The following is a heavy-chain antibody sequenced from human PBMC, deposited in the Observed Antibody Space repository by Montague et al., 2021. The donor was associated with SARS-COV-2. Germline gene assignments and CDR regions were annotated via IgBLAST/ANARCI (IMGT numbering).Heavy chain of an antibody. J-gene: IGHJ6*02. V-gene: IGHV4-61*02. Sequence: TLSLTCTVSGGSIRSGSYYWSWIRQPTGKGLEWIGRIYSSGSTNYNPSLKSRVTMSVDTSKNYFSLKVSSVTAADTAVYYCARDYSDYSYYYGLDVWGQGTTVTVSS. CDR3: ARDYSDYSYYYGLDV. D-gene: IGHD4-17*01. CDR1: GGSIRSGSYY. CDR2: IYSSGST.